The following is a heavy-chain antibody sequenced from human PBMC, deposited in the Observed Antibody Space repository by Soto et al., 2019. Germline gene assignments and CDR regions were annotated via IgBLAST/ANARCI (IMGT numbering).Heavy chain of an antibody. Sequence: QVHLQESGPGLVKPSQTLSLTCTVSVGSISSGGYYWSWIRQHPGKGLEWIGYITYSGSTYYNPSLKSRVSVSVDTSQNQFSLRLSSVTAADTAVYYCARGHPGWFGELLWAFDYWGQGTLVTVSS. V-gene: IGHV4-31*03. D-gene: IGHD3-10*01. CDR1: VGSISSGGYY. J-gene: IGHJ4*02. CDR2: ITYSGST. CDR3: ARGHPGWFGELLWAFDY.